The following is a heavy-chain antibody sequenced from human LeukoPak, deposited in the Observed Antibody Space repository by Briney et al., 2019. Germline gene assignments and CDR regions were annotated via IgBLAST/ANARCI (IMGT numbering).Heavy chain of an antibody. CDR3: AREYSGHDSSGATIGVNWFDP. J-gene: IGHJ5*02. D-gene: IGHD5-12*01. CDR1: GGSISSGDYY. V-gene: IGHV4-31*03. CDR2: IYYSGST. Sequence: PSGTLSLTCTVSGGSISSGDYYWSWIRQHPGKGLEWIGYIYYSGSTYYNPSLKSRVTISVDTSKNQFSLKLSSVTAADTAVYYCAREYSGHDSSGATIGVNWFDPWGQGTLVTVSS.